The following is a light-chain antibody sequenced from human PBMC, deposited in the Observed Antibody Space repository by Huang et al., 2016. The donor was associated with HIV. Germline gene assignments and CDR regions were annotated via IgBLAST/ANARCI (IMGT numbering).Light chain of an antibody. CDR1: QDIRKD. CDR3: LQDYSYPRT. Sequence: ANQMNQSPSSLSASVGDRVTITCRASQDIRKDLGWYQQKPGKAPKFLIYAASNLQNGVPSRFSGSGSGTFFTLTISSLQPEDFATYYCLQDYSYPRTFGQGTKVEVK. J-gene: IGKJ1*01. CDR2: AAS. V-gene: IGKV1-6*01.